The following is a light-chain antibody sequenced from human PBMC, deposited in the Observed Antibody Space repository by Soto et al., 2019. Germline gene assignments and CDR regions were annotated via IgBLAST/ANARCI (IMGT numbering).Light chain of an antibody. CDR2: GAS. Sequence: EIVLTRSPGTLSLSPGERATLSCRASQSVSSDFLAWYQQTPGQAPRLLIYGASSRATGIPDRFSGSGSGTEFTLTISSLQSEDFAVYYCQQYNNWPITFGGGTKVDIK. J-gene: IGKJ4*01. V-gene: IGKV3D-15*01. CDR3: QQYNNWPIT. CDR1: QSVSSD.